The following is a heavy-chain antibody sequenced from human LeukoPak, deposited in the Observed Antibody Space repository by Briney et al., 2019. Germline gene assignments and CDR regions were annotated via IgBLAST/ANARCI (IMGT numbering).Heavy chain of an antibody. CDR3: ASQEGSFNWYFDL. CDR1: GFTFSSYG. CDR2: ISSSGSTI. D-gene: IGHD3-10*01. Sequence: GGSLRLSCAASGFTFSSYGMSWVRQAPGKGLEWVSYISSSGSTIYYADSVKGRFTISRDNAKNSLYLQMNSLRAADTAVYYCASQEGSFNWYFDLWGRGTLVTVSS. J-gene: IGHJ2*01. V-gene: IGHV3-48*04.